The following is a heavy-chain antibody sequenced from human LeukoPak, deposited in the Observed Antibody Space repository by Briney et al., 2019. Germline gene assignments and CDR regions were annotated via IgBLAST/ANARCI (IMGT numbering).Heavy chain of an antibody. CDR3: ARDGVAFYNWFDP. Sequence: SLRLSCAASGFSVSNYWVHWVRQPPGNVLVWVSRINSDVSSTTYADSGKGRFTISRDNAKNTLYMQMNSLRAEDTAVYYCARDGVAFYNWFDPWGQGTLVTVSS. CDR2: INSDVSST. D-gene: IGHD2-8*01. V-gene: IGHV3-74*01. J-gene: IGHJ5*02. CDR1: GFSVSNYW.